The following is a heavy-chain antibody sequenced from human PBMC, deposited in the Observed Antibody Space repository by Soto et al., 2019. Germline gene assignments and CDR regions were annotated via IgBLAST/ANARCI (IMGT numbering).Heavy chain of an antibody. Sequence: SETLSLTCTVSGGSIISYYWSWILQPPWKGLEWIGYIYYSGSTNYNPSLKSRVTISVDTSKNQFSLKLSSVTAADTAVYYCARHGAHCCGDCYHLFDPWGQGTLVTVSS. V-gene: IGHV4-59*08. CDR3: ARHGAHCCGDCYHLFDP. CDR1: GGSIISYY. D-gene: IGHD2-21*02. CDR2: IYYSGST. J-gene: IGHJ5*02.